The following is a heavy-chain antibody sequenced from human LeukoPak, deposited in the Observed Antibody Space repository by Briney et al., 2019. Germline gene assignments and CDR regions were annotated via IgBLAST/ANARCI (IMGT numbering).Heavy chain of an antibody. V-gene: IGHV3-30*02. Sequence: GGSLRLSCAASGFTFSSYGFYWVRQAPDKGLEWVALIWYDGSKKCYADSVKGRFTISRDNSKNTLYLQMNSLRAEDTAVYYCARDGEGFDYWGQGTLVTVSS. D-gene: IGHD2-21*01. CDR1: GFTFSSYG. CDR2: IWYDGSKK. CDR3: ARDGEGFDY. J-gene: IGHJ4*02.